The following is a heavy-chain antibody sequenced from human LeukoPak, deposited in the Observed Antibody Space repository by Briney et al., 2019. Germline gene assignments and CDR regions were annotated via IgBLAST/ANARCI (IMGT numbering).Heavy chain of an antibody. CDR3: ARGVDYYGSGSYHNWFDP. Sequence: ASVKVSCKASGYTFTSYGISWVRQAPGQGLEWTGWISAYNGNTNYAQKLQGRVTMTTDTSTSTAYMELRSLRSDDTAVYYCARGVDYYGSGSYHNWFDPWGQGTLVTVSS. V-gene: IGHV1-18*01. D-gene: IGHD3-10*01. CDR1: GYTFTSYG. CDR2: ISAYNGNT. J-gene: IGHJ5*02.